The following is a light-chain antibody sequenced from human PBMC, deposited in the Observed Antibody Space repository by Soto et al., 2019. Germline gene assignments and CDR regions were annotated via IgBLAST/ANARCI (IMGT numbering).Light chain of an antibody. Sequence: ETVLTQSPATLSLSPGERATLSCRASQSVGSYLAWYQQKPGQAPRLLSYDASPRATGIPARFSGSGSGTDFTLTISSLETEDFAVYYCQQRSNWPPLLTFGGGTKVEIK. CDR1: QSVGSY. CDR2: DAS. CDR3: QQRSNWPPLLT. V-gene: IGKV3-11*01. J-gene: IGKJ4*01.